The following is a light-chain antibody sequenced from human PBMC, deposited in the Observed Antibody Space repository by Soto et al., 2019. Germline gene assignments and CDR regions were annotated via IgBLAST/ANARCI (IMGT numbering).Light chain of an antibody. V-gene: IGKV1-5*01. Sequence: DIQMTQSPSALSASLGDRVTITCRASHSIDTWLAWYQQRPGKAPNLLIYDASSLASGVPSRFSGGGSGTEFALTIRNLQPDDFGTYFCHQYKSYTPYTIGQGTKVEIK. CDR3: HQYKSYTPYT. CDR2: DAS. CDR1: HSIDTW. J-gene: IGKJ2*01.